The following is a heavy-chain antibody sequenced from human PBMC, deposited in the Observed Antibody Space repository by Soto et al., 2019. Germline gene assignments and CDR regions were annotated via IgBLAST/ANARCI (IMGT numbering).Heavy chain of an antibody. D-gene: IGHD2-15*01. CDR2: IYYSGST. V-gene: IGHV4-39*01. J-gene: IGHJ3*02. CDR1: GGSISSSSYY. CDR3: ARRLGYCSGGSCYSHGDLFDI. Sequence: QLQLQESGPGLVKPSETLSLTCTVSGGSISSSSYYWGWIRQPPGKGLEWIGSIYYSGSTYYNPSLKSRVTISVDTSKNQFSLKLSSVTAADTAVYYCARRLGYCSGGSCYSHGDLFDIWGQGTMVTVSS.